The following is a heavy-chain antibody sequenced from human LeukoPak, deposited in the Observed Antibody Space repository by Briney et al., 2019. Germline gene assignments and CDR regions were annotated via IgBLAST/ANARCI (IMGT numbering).Heavy chain of an antibody. D-gene: IGHD4/OR15-4a*01. CDR2: ISSSSSYI. V-gene: IGHV3-21*01. CDR1: GFTYSSYS. Sequence: GGSLRLSCAASGFTYSSYSMNWVRQAPGKGLEWVSSISSSSSYIYYADSVKGRFTISRDNAKNSLYLQMNNLRAEDTAVYYCARAAVRTNAFDIWGQGTMVTVSS. J-gene: IGHJ3*02. CDR3: ARAAVRTNAFDI.